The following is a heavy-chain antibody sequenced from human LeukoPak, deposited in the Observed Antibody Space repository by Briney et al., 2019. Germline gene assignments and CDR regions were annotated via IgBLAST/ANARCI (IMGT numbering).Heavy chain of an antibody. CDR1: GFTFSSYS. J-gene: IGHJ4*02. V-gene: IGHV3-74*01. Sequence: GGSLRLSCAASGFTFSSYSMHWVRQAPGKGLVWVSRINSDGSSTSYADSVKGRFTISRDNAKNTLYLEMNSLRAEDTAVYCCARDRVAAYYDYWGQGTLVTVSS. D-gene: IGHD2-15*01. CDR2: INSDGSST. CDR3: ARDRVAAYYDY.